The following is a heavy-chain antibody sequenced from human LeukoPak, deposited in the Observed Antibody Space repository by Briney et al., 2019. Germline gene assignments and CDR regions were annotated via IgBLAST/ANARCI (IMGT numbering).Heavy chain of an antibody. V-gene: IGHV3-11*01. Sequence: GGSLRLSCAASGFTFSDYYMSWIRQAPGKGLEGVSYISSSGSTIYYADSVKGRFTISRDNAKNSLYLQMNSLRAEDTAVYYCAGDRASSGFDYYYYYMDVWGKGTTVTVSS. CDR2: ISSSGSTI. D-gene: IGHD6-19*01. CDR1: GFTFSDYY. J-gene: IGHJ6*03. CDR3: AGDRASSGFDYYYYYMDV.